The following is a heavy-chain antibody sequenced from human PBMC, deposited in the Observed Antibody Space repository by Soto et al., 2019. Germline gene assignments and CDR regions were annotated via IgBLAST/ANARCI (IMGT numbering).Heavy chain of an antibody. CDR3: ARRKPLTNYYYMDV. D-gene: IGHD4-4*01. CDR1: GFTFSSYS. J-gene: IGHJ6*03. Sequence: GGSLRLSCAASGFTFSSYSMNWVRQAPGKGLEWVSYISSSSSTIYYADSVKGRFTISRDNAKNSLYLQMNSLRAEDTAVYYCARRKPLTNYYYMDVWGKGTTVTVSS. V-gene: IGHV3-48*01. CDR2: ISSSSSTI.